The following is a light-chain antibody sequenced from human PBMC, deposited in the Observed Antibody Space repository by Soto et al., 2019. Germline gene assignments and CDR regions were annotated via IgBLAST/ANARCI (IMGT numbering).Light chain of an antibody. CDR1: SSDVGIYDL. Sequence: QSAVTQPASVSGSPGPSITISCTGTSSDVGIYDLVSWYQQHPGKAPKLLIYEVNKRPSGVFNRFSGSKSGNTASLTISGLQAEDEGDYYCCSYAGSSTQIFGGGTKLTVL. CDR2: EVN. CDR3: CSYAGSSTQI. V-gene: IGLV2-23*02. J-gene: IGLJ2*01.